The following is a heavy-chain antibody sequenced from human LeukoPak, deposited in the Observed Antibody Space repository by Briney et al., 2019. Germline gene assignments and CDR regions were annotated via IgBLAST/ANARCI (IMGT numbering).Heavy chain of an antibody. CDR1: GFTFSSYA. Sequence: GGSLRLSCAASGFTFSSYAISWVRQAPGKGLEWVSGIISSGGSTYYADSVKGRFTISRDNSKNTLYLQMNSLRAEDTAVYYCAKDLGALDAFDIWGQGTMVTVSS. CDR3: AKDLGALDAFDI. J-gene: IGHJ3*02. V-gene: IGHV3-23*01. CDR2: IISSGGST. D-gene: IGHD1-26*01.